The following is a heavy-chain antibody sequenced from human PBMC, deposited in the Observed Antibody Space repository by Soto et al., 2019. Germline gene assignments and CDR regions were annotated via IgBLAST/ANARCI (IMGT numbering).Heavy chain of an antibody. J-gene: IGHJ3*02. D-gene: IGHD2-2*01. CDR3: ARDNYAAVWGRYAVDI. CDR1: GGSVSSDSYY. Sequence: QVQLQESGPGLVKPSEPLSLTCSVSGGSVSSDSYYWSWVRQRPGKGLEWLGYIYDSGGSNDNPPPKSRVTKSVDTSKNKFTLNLGSVTAADKVVYCCARDNYAAVWGRYAVDIWGQAKMVTLSS. CDR2: IYDSGGS. V-gene: IGHV4-61*01.